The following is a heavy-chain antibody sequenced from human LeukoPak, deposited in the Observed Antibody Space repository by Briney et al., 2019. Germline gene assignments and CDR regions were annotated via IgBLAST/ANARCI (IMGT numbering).Heavy chain of an antibody. V-gene: IGHV1-8*01. CDR2: MNPNSGNT. CDR3: AGGRSGYYPNDY. Sequence: GASVKVSCKASGYTFTSYDINWVRQATGRGLEWMGWMNPNSGNTGYAQKFQGRVTMTRNTSISTAYMELSSLRSEDTAVYYCAGGRSGYYPNDYWGQGTLVTVSS. CDR1: GYTFTSYD. J-gene: IGHJ4*02. D-gene: IGHD3-22*01.